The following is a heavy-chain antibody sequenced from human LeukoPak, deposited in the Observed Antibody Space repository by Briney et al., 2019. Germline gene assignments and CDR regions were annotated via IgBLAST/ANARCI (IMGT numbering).Heavy chain of an antibody. CDR2: ISYDGSNK. CDR3: GRGSVGFGELNY. D-gene: IGHD3-10*01. V-gene: IGHV3-30-3*01. Sequence: GSLRLSCAASGFTFSSYAMHWVRQAPGKGLEWVAVISYDGSNKFYADSVKGRFTLSRDNSKNTLYLQMNSLRIEDTAVYYCGRGSVGFGELNYWGQGSLVTVSS. J-gene: IGHJ4*02. CDR1: GFTFSSYA.